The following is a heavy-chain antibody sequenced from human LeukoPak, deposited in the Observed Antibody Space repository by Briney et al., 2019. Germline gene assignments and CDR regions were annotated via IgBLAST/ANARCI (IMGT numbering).Heavy chain of an antibody. J-gene: IGHJ4*02. Sequence: SQTLSLTCAISGDSVSSNSAAWNWFRQSPSRGLEWLGRTYYRSKWYNDYAVSVKSRITINPDTSKNQFSLQLNSVTPEDTAVYYCAIGGIAAAGQFDYWGQGTLVTVSS. V-gene: IGHV6-1*01. CDR1: GDSVSSNSAA. CDR2: TYYRSKWYN. CDR3: AIGGIAAAGQFDY. D-gene: IGHD6-13*01.